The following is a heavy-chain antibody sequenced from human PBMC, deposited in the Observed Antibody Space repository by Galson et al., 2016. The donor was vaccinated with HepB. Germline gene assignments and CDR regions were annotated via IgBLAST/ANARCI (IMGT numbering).Heavy chain of an antibody. V-gene: IGHV3-7*03. CDR2: INQGGSEK. J-gene: IGHJ4*02. Sequence: RLSCAASGFNFRTYWMSWVRQAPGKGLEWVAYINQGGSEKYYVDSVKGRFTISRDNAKNSLYLQMNSLRAEDTAVYYCARHSISPGDYWGQGTLVTVSS. CDR3: ARHSISPGDY. CDR1: GFNFRTYW. D-gene: IGHD6-6*01.